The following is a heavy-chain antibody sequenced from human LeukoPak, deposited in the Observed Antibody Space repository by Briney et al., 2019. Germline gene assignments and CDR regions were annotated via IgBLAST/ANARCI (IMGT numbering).Heavy chain of an antibody. CDR1: GFTFSSYS. D-gene: IGHD4-17*01. CDR3: ARDTTAYGDSLDAFDI. J-gene: IGHJ3*02. Sequence: GGSLRLSCAASGFTFSSYSMNWVRQAPGKGLEWVSYISSSSSTIYYADSVKGRFTISRDNAKNSLYLQMNSLRAEDTAVYYCARDTTAYGDSLDAFDIWGQGTMVTVSS. V-gene: IGHV3-48*04. CDR2: ISSSSSTI.